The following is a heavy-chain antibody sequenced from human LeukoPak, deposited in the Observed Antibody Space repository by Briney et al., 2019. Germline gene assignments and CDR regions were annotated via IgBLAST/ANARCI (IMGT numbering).Heavy chain of an antibody. CDR2: IYYSGST. CDR1: GGSISSGSYY. V-gene: IGHV4-61*01. Sequence: SQTLSLTCTVSGGSISSGSYYWSWIRQPPGKGLEWIGYIYYSGSTNYNPSLKSRVTISVDTSKNQFSLKLSSVTAADTAVYYCARDQRSDYGDYDYYYMDVWGKGTTVTISS. CDR3: ARDQRSDYGDYDYYYMDV. D-gene: IGHD4-17*01. J-gene: IGHJ6*03.